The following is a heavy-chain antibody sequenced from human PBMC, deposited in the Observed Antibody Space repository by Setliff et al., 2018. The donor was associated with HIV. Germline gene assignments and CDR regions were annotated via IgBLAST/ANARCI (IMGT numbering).Heavy chain of an antibody. CDR2: IYHSGCT. V-gene: IGHV4-38-2*01. Sequence: SETLSLTCAVSGYSISSGYYWGWIRQPPGKGLEWIGSIYHSGCTYYNPSLNRRVTISVDTSKNQFSLKLSSVTAADTAVYYCARSSSNYYFDYWGQGTLVTVSS. CDR1: GYSISSGYY. D-gene: IGHD6-6*01. J-gene: IGHJ4*02. CDR3: ARSSSNYYFDY.